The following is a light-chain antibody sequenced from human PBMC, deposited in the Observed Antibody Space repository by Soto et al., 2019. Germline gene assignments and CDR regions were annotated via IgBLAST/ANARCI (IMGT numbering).Light chain of an antibody. J-gene: IGKJ5*01. V-gene: IGKV3-15*01. Sequence: EIVMTQSPATLTVSPGERATLSCRASQSAGTNLAWYQQKPGQAPRLLIHGAFTRATGIPARFSGSGSGTEFTLTISSLQSEDFAVYYCQQYNNWPVTFGQGTRLEIK. CDR2: GAF. CDR3: QQYNNWPVT. CDR1: QSAGTN.